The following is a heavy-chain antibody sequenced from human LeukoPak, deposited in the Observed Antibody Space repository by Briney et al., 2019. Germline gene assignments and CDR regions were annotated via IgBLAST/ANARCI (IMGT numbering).Heavy chain of an antibody. CDR1: GYTFTNSY. V-gene: IGHV1-46*01. CDR2: INPDGGNT. J-gene: IGHJ4*02. D-gene: IGHD3-22*01. Sequence: ASVKVSCKASGYTFTNSYIHWVRQAPGQVLEWMGLINPDGGNTNYAQNFQGRVTLTRDTSTSTVYMELSRLRSDDTAVYYCATLTMIEGFDYWGQGTLVTVSS. CDR3: ATLTMIEGFDY.